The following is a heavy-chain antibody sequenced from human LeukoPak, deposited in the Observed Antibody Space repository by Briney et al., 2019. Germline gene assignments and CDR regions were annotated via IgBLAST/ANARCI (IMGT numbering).Heavy chain of an antibody. J-gene: IGHJ4*02. CDR2: ISSSSSTI. D-gene: IGHD1-26*01. CDR3: AFSGSYGVY. Sequence: PGGSLRLPCAASGFMFSNYNMNWVRQAPGKGLEWVSYISSSSSTIYYADSVKGRFTISRDNAKKSVYLQMNSLRAEDTAVFYCAFSGSYGVYWGQGTLVTVSS. CDR1: GFMFSNYN. V-gene: IGHV3-48*01.